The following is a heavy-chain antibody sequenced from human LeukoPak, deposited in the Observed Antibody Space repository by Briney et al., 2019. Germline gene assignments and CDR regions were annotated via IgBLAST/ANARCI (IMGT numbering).Heavy chain of an antibody. CDR1: GFTFSSYA. Sequence: PGGSLRLSCAASGFTFSSYAMSWVRQAPGKGLEWVSANSGSGGSTYYADSVKGRFTISRDNSKNTLYLQMNSLRAEDTAVYYCAKGSFDYYGSGSYLDNWFDPWGQGTLVTVSS. V-gene: IGHV3-23*01. D-gene: IGHD3-10*01. J-gene: IGHJ5*02. CDR3: AKGSFDYYGSGSYLDNWFDP. CDR2: NSGSGGST.